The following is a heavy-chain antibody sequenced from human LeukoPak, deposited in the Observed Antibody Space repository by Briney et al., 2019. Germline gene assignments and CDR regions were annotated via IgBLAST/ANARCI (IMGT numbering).Heavy chain of an antibody. CDR1: GGSISSYY. CDR2: IYYSGST. Sequence: SETLSLTCTVSGGSISSYYWSWLRQHPGKGLEWIGYIYYSGSTYYNPSLKSRVTISVDTSKNQFSLKLSSVTAADTAVYYCAGTEDYDSSGYYYGYFDYWGQGTLVTVSS. CDR3: AGTEDYDSSGYYYGYFDY. D-gene: IGHD3-22*01. J-gene: IGHJ4*02. V-gene: IGHV4-59*06.